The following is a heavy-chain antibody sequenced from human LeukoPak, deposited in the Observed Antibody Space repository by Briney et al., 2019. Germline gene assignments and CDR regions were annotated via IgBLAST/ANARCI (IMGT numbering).Heavy chain of an antibody. CDR3: ARDHGSSNWFYY. CDR1: GGSNSSNNYY. J-gene: IGHJ4*02. D-gene: IGHD6-13*01. Sequence: SETLSLTCTVSGGSNSSNNYYWGWVRQPPGKELEWIGTIYYTGSTYYNPSLKSRVTISVDTSKSHFSLKLSSVTAADTAVYYCARDHGSSNWFYYWGQGTLVTVSS. CDR2: IYYTGST. V-gene: IGHV4-39*07.